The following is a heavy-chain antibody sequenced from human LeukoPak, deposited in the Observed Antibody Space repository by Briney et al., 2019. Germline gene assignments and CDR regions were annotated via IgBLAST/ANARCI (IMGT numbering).Heavy chain of an antibody. D-gene: IGHD3-22*01. V-gene: IGHV3-30*18. J-gene: IGHJ4*02. CDR1: GLTFSSYG. Sequence: PGGSLRLSCAASGLTFSSYGMHWVRQAPGKGLEWVAVISYDGSNKYYADSVKGRFTISRDKSKNTLYLQMNGLRAEDTAVYYCAKGYSSGCYSPFDYWGQGTLVTVSS. CDR3: AKGYSSGCYSPFDY. CDR2: ISYDGSNK.